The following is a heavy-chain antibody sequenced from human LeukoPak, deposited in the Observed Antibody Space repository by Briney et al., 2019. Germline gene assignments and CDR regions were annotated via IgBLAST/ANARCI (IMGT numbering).Heavy chain of an antibody. D-gene: IGHD2-15*01. Sequence: SVKVSCKASGGTFSSYAISWVRQAPGQGLEWMGGIIPIFGTANYAQKFQGRVTITADKSTSTAYMELSSLRSEDTAVYYCARAPQLLRPFDYWGQGTLVTVSS. CDR1: GGTFSSYA. V-gene: IGHV1-69*06. CDR2: IIPIFGTA. J-gene: IGHJ4*02. CDR3: ARAPQLLRPFDY.